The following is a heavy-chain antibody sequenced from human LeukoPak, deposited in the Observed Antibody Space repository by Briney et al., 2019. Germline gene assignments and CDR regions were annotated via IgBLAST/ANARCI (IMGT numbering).Heavy chain of an antibody. CDR3: AKVGYSSYDH. CDR1: GFTFSTYS. Sequence: GGSLRLSCAASGFTFSTYSMNWLRLAPGKGLEWVSSISPDSNYKYYVDSVKGRFTISRDNSKNKLFLQMNSLRAEDTATYYCAKVGYSSYDHWGQGALVTVSS. J-gene: IGHJ4*02. CDR2: ISPDSNYK. V-gene: IGHV3-21*04. D-gene: IGHD6-19*01.